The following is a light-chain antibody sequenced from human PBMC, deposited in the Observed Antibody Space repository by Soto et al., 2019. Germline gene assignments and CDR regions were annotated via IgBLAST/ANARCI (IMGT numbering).Light chain of an antibody. J-gene: IGKJ1*01. V-gene: IGKV2-28*01. CDR1: QSLLHSNGHNY. CDR3: MQALQSWT. CDR2: LGS. Sequence: VVTQSPLSLPVTPGEPASISCRSSQSLLHSNGHNYSEWYLQKPGQSPQLLIYLGSNRASGVPDRFSGSGSGTDFTLKISRVEAEDVGVYYCMQALQSWTFGQGTKVDIK.